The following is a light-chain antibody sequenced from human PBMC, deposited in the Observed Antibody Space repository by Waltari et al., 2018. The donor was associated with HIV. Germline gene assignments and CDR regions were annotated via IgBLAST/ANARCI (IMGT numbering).Light chain of an antibody. CDR3: ETWDSNTHKVV. Sequence: QPVLTQSSSASASLGSSVKLTCTLSSGHRSYIIAWHQQQPGKARRYLMKLEGSGSYNKGSGIPDRFSGSSSGADRYLTISNLQSEDEADYYCETWDSNTHKVVFDGGTKLTVL. CDR2: LEGSGSY. CDR1: SGHRSYI. V-gene: IGLV4-60*03. J-gene: IGLJ2*01.